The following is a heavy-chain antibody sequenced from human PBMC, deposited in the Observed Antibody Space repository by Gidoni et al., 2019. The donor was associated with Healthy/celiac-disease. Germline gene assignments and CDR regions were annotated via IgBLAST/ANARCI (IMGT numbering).Heavy chain of an antibody. CDR1: GGTFSSYA. J-gene: IGHJ4*02. CDR3: ARDLWWDYGDIPRPSDY. V-gene: IGHV1-69*01. CDR2: IIPIFGTA. Sequence: QVQLVQSGAEVKKPGSSVKVSCKASGGTFSSYAISWVRQAPGQGLEWMGGIIPIFGTANYAQKFQGRVTITADESTSTAYMELSSLRSEDTAVYYCARDLWWDYGDIPRPSDYWGQGTLVTVSS. D-gene: IGHD4-17*01.